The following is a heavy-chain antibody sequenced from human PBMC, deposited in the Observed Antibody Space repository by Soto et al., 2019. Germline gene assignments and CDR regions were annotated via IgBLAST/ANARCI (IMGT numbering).Heavy chain of an antibody. Sequence: ESGGGVVQPGRPLRLSCAASGFTFNTYGMHWVRQAPGKGLEWVAVISFDEKIQYYADSVKGRFTISRDNSKNTMSLQMDSLRPEDTAVYYCAKVAERSMITFGGVIADWGQGTLVTVSS. CDR3: AKVAERSMITFGGVIAD. D-gene: IGHD3-16*02. J-gene: IGHJ4*02. CDR2: ISFDEKIQ. CDR1: GFTFNTYG. V-gene: IGHV3-30*18.